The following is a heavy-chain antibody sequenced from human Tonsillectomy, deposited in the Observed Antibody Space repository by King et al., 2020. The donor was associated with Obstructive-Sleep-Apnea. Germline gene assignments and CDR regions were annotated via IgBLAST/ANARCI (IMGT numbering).Heavy chain of an antibody. CDR3: ARVKLDCGGDCYHFDY. CDR1: GFTFSSYD. J-gene: IGHJ4*02. CDR2: IGTAGDT. Sequence: VQLVESGGGLVQPGGSLRLSCAASGFTFSSYDMHWVRQGTGKGLEWVSAIGTAGDTYYAGSVKGRFTISRENAKNSLYLQMNSLRAGDTAVYYCARVKLDCGGDCYHFDYWGQGTLVTVSS. V-gene: IGHV3-13*01. D-gene: IGHD2-21*02.